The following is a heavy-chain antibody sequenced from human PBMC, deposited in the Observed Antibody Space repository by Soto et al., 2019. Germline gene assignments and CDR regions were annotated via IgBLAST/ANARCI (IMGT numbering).Heavy chain of an antibody. Sequence: QVQLVQSGAEVKKPGASVKVSCKASGYTFTAYYMHWVRQAPGQGFEWMGWINPNSGDTNYAQKFQDWVTMTRDTSISTAYMDLSRLRSDDTAVYYCAVNGGIDGFDIWGQGTMVSVSS. D-gene: IGHD4-17*01. V-gene: IGHV1-2*04. CDR2: INPNSGDT. CDR1: GYTFTAYY. J-gene: IGHJ3*02. CDR3: AVNGGIDGFDI.